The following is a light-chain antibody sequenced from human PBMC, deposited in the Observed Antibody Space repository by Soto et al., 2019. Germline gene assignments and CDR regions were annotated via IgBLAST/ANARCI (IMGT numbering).Light chain of an antibody. Sequence: QSVLTQPPSVSAAPGQKVTISCSGSSSNIGNDYVSWYQHLPGTAPKLLIYDNNKRPSGIPDRFSGSKSGTSATLGITGLQTGDQADYYCPTWDHSLSAGVFGGATKVTVL. V-gene: IGLV1-51*01. CDR1: SSNIGNDY. CDR2: DNN. J-gene: IGLJ3*02. CDR3: PTWDHSLSAGV.